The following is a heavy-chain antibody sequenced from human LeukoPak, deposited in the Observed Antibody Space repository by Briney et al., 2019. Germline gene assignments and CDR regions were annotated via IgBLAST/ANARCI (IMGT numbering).Heavy chain of an antibody. CDR2: ISWNSGSI. CDR3: AKDENGLGIVVVPAANFDY. V-gene: IGHV3-9*01. D-gene: IGHD2-2*01. CDR1: GFTFDDYA. Sequence: GRSLRLSCAASGFTFDDYAMHWVRQAPGKGLEWVSGISWNSGSIGYADSVKGRFTISRDNAKNSLYLQMNSLRAEDTALYYCAKDENGLGIVVVPAANFDYWGQGTLVTVSS. J-gene: IGHJ4*02.